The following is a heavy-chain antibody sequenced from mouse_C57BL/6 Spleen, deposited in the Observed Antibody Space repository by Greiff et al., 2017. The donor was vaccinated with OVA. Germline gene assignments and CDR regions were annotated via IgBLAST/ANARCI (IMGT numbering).Heavy chain of an antibody. CDR2: IYPGDGDT. Sequence: QVQLQQSGPELVKPGASVKISCKASGYAFSSSWMNWVKQRPGKGLEWIGRIYPGDGDTNYNGQFKGKATLTADKASSTAYMQLSSLTSEDSAVYFCAPCYRNPWFAYWGQGTLVTVSA. J-gene: IGHJ3*01. D-gene: IGHD2-14*01. V-gene: IGHV1-82*01. CDR3: APCYRNPWFAY. CDR1: GYAFSSSW.